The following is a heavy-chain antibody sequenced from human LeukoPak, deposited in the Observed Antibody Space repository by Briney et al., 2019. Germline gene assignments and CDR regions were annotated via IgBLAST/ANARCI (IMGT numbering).Heavy chain of an antibody. CDR2: INPSGGST. Sequence: ASVKVSCKASGYTFTGYYMHWVRQAPGQGLEWMGIINPSGGSTSYAQKFQGRVTMTRDMSTSTVYMELSSLRSEDTAVYYCARDRGCTNGVCWYDAFDIWGQGTMVTVSS. D-gene: IGHD2-8*01. J-gene: IGHJ3*02. CDR1: GYTFTGYY. V-gene: IGHV1-46*01. CDR3: ARDRGCTNGVCWYDAFDI.